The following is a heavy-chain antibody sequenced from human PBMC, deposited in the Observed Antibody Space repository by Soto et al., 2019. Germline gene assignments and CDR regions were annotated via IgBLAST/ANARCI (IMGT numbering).Heavy chain of an antibody. J-gene: IGHJ4*02. CDR1: GFTLSDYY. Sequence: QVQLVESGGGLVKPGGSLRLSCAASGFTLSDYYMSWIRQAPGKGLEWVSHISGSGNTIDYADSVKGRFTISRDNAKNSLYLQMNSLRDDETAVFYCARGRYALDYWGQGTRVTVSS. CDR2: ISGSGNTI. CDR3: ARGRYALDY. D-gene: IGHD3-16*01. V-gene: IGHV3-11*01.